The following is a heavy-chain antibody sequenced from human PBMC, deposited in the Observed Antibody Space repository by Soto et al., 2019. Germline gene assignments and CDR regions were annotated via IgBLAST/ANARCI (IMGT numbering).Heavy chain of an antibody. J-gene: IGHJ6*02. Sequence: QVQLVESGGGVVQPGRSLRLSCAASGFTFSSYGMHWVRQAPGKGLEWVAVISYDGSNKYYADSVKGRFTISRDNSKNTLYLQMNSLRAEDTAVYYCAKEEIGLAPAANYYYHGLDIWGQGTTVTVSS. D-gene: IGHD2-2*01. CDR1: GFTFSSYG. V-gene: IGHV3-30*18. CDR3: AKEEIGLAPAANYYYHGLDI. CDR2: ISYDGSNK.